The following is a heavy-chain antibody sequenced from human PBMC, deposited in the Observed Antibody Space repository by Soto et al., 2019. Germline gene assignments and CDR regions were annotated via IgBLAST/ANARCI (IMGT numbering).Heavy chain of an antibody. V-gene: IGHV4-4*02. CDR1: GGSISSSNW. CDR2: IYHSGST. CDR3: ARDRATVTPRYFDY. D-gene: IGHD4-17*01. J-gene: IGHJ4*02. Sequence: SETLSLTCAVSGGSISSSNWWSWVRQPPGKGLEWIGEIYHSGSTNYNPSLKSRVTISVDKSKNQFSLKLSAVTAADTAVYYCARDRATVTPRYFDYWGQGTLVTAPQ.